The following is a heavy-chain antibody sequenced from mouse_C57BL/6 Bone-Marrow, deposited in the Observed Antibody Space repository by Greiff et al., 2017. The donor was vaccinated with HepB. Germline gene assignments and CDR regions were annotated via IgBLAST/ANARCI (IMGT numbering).Heavy chain of an antibody. J-gene: IGHJ3*01. CDR2: IYPGSGST. CDR1: GYTFTSYW. Sequence: QVQLQQPGAELVKPGASVKMSCKASGYTFTSYWITWVKQRPGQGLEWIGDIYPGSGSTNYNEKFKSKATLTVDTSSSTAYMQLSSLTSEDSAVYYCARRGPYDPWFAYWGQGTLVTVSA. D-gene: IGHD2-3*01. V-gene: IGHV1-55*01. CDR3: ARRGPYDPWFAY.